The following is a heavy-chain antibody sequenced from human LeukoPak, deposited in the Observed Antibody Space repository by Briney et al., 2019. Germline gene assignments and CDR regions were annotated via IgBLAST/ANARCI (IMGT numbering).Heavy chain of an antibody. Sequence: GRSLRLSSAASGFTFSTDSMNSVRDAPGGGLERVLYISSIGNICYADSVKGRFTISRDNAKNSLYLQMNSLRDEDTAVYYCARDLSAYDYIWGTYRYWGEGTLVTVSS. CDR2: ISSIGNI. J-gene: IGHJ4*02. V-gene: IGHV3-48*02. CDR3: ARDLSAYDYIWGTYRY. D-gene: IGHD3-16*02. CDR1: GFTFSTDS.